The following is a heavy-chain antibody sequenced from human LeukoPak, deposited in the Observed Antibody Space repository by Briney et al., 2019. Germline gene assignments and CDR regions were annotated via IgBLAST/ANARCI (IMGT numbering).Heavy chain of an antibody. V-gene: IGHV4-34*01. CDR3: ARVYYDSSGYSFYYYYGMDV. D-gene: IGHD3-22*01. CDR1: GGSFSGYY. Sequence: SETLSLTCAVYGGSFSGYYWSWIRQPPGKGLEWIGEINHSGSTNYNPSLKSRVTISVDTSKNQFSLKLSSVTAADTAVYYCARVYYDSSGYSFYYYYGMDVWGQGTTVTVSS. CDR2: INHSGST. J-gene: IGHJ6*02.